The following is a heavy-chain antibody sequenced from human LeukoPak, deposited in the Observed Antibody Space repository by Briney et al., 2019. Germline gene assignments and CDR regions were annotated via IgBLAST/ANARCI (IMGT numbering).Heavy chain of an antibody. Sequence: GGSLRLSCAASGFTFSNYRMNWVRQAPGKGLEWVANIKEDGGEKFYVDSVKGRFIISRDNAKNSLYLQMNSLRAEDTAVYCCARDSQHLNFDYWGQGTLVTVSS. D-gene: IGHD3-3*02. CDR3: ARDSQHLNFDY. V-gene: IGHV3-7*04. CDR2: IKEDGGEK. CDR1: GFTFSNYR. J-gene: IGHJ4*02.